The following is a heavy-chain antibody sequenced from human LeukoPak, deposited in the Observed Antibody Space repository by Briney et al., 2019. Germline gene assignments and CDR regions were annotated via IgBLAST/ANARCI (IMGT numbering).Heavy chain of an antibody. CDR2: IYSGGST. CDR1: GVSISSYY. V-gene: IGHV4-4*07. D-gene: IGHD3-22*01. CDR3: AREFYYYDSSGDNWFDP. J-gene: IGHJ5*02. Sequence: PSETLSLTRSVSGVSISSYYWTWIRLPAGKGLEWIGRIYSGGSTNYNPSLKSRVTMSVDTYKKQFSLRLTSVTAADTAFYYCAREFYYYDSSGDNWFDPWGQGTLVTVSS.